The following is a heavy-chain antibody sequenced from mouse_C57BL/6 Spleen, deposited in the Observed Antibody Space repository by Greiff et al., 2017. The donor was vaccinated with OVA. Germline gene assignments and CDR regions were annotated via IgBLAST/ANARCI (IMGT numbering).Heavy chain of an antibody. CDR1: GYTFTSYW. CDR2: IDPSDSYT. V-gene: IGHV1-50*01. J-gene: IGHJ4*01. Sequence: QVQLKQPGAELVKPGASVKLSCKASGYTFTSYWMQWVKQRPGQGLEWIGEIDPSDSYTNYNQKLKGKATLTVDTSTNTAYMQLSSLTSEDSAVYYCARKDGYYFYAMDDWGQGTSVTVSS. CDR3: ARKDGYYFYAMDD. D-gene: IGHD2-3*01.